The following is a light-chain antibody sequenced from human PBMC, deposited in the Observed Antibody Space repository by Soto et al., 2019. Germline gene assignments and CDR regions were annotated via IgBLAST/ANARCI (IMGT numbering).Light chain of an antibody. CDR2: NNN. CDR3: AEWDVTLNGLYV. V-gene: IGLV1-44*01. CDR1: SSNIGSSS. Sequence: QSALTQPPSASGTPGQRVTISCSGSSSNIGSSSVNWYQQLPGTAPKLLIYNNNQWPSGVPDRFSGSKSGTSASLAISGLQSEDEADYYCAEWDVTLNGLYVFGTGTKVTVL. J-gene: IGLJ1*01.